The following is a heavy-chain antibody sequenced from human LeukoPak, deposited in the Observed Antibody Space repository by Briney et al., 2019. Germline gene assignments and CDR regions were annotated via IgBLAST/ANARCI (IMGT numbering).Heavy chain of an antibody. CDR3: ARDSGVRGVISTFAFDI. D-gene: IGHD3-10*01. CDR2: IYHSGST. CDR1: GGSISSSNW. V-gene: IGHV4-4*02. J-gene: IGHJ3*02. Sequence: PSGTLSLTCAVSGGSISSSNWWSWVRQPPGKGLEWIGEIYHSGSTNYNPSLKSRVTISVDKSENQFSLKLSSVTAADTAVYYCARDSGVRGVISTFAFDIWGQGTMVTVSS.